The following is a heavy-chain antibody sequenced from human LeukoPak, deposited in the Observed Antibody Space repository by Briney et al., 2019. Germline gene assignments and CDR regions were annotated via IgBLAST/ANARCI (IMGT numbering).Heavy chain of an antibody. V-gene: IGHV3-48*04. CDR2: ISSSSSTI. Sequence: PGGSLRLSCAASGFTFGTYSMNWVRQAPGKGLECLSYISSSSSTIYYADSVKGRFTISRDNAKNSLYLQMNSLRAEDTAVYYCARWRGSWQTIEYWGRGTLVTVSS. J-gene: IGHJ4*02. CDR1: GFTFGTYS. D-gene: IGHD6-13*01. CDR3: ARWRGSWQTIEY.